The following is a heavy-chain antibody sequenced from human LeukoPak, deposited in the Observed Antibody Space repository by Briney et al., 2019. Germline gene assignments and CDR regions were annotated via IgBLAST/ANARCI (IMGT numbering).Heavy chain of an antibody. V-gene: IGHV3-23*01. CDR2: ISSGGGNS. D-gene: IGHD3-10*01. Sequence: GGSLRLSCAASGFTFRNYAMNWVRQAPGQGLGWVSVISSGGGNSYYADSVKGRFTISRDNSRNTVYLQMNSLRAEDTAVYFCARDPTSGGFGGLYYWGQGTLVTVSS. CDR1: GFTFRNYA. CDR3: ARDPTSGGFGGLYY. J-gene: IGHJ4*02.